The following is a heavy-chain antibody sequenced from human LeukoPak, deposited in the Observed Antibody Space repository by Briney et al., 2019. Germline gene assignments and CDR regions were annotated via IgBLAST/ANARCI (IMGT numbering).Heavy chain of an antibody. CDR2: ISGSGGST. J-gene: IGHJ4*02. Sequence: GGSPRLSCAASGFTFSSYAMSWVRQAPGKGLEWVSAISGSGGSTYYADSVKGRFTISRDNSKNTLYLQMNSLRAEDTAVYYCMSKENYSSGWSPYWGQGTLVTVSS. CDR3: MSKENYSSGWSPY. CDR1: GFTFSSYA. V-gene: IGHV3-23*01. D-gene: IGHD6-19*01.